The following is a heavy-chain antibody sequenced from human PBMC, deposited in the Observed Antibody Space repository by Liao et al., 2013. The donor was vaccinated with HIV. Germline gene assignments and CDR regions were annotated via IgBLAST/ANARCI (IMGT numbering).Heavy chain of an antibody. Sequence: QLQLQESGPGLVKPSETLSLTCTVSGGSISSSSFYWGWIRQPPGKGLEWIGSIYYSGSTYYNSSLKSRVTISVDTSKNQFSLKLSSVTAADTAVYYCATGWGXSGGSCYPLDYWAREPWSPSPQ. CDR1: GGSISSSSFY. J-gene: IGHJ4*02. CDR3: ATGWGXSGGSCYPLDY. CDR2: IYYSGST. D-gene: IGHD2-15*01. V-gene: IGHV4-39*07.